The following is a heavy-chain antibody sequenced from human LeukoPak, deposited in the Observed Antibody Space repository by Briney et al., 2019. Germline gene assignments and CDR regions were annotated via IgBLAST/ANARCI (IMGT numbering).Heavy chain of an antibody. J-gene: IGHJ4*02. Sequence: SETLSLTCTVSGGSISGSSYYWGWIRQPPGKGLEWIGSIYYSGSTYYNPSLKSRVTISVDTSKNQFSLKLSSVTAADTAVYYCARHQLRGLLDDNWGQGALVTVSS. CDR2: IYYSGST. D-gene: IGHD3-10*01. CDR1: GGSISGSSYY. CDR3: ARHQLRGLLDDN. V-gene: IGHV4-39*01.